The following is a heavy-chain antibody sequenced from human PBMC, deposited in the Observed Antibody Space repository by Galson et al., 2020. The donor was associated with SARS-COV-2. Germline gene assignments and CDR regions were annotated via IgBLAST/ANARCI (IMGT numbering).Heavy chain of an antibody. CDR2: IVFGSGNT. CDR1: GFTFTSSA. V-gene: IGHV1-58*01. Sequence: SVKVSCKASGFTFTSSAVQWVRQARGQRLEWIGWIVFGSGNTNYAQKFQERVTITRDMSTSTAYMELSSLRSEDTAVYYCATEQGLPPYDCGMDVWGQGTTVTVSS. CDR3: ATEQGLPPYDCGMDV. J-gene: IGHJ6*02.